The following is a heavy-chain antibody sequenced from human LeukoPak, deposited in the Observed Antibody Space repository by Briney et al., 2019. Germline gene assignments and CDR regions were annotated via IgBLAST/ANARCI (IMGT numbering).Heavy chain of an antibody. D-gene: IGHD1-26*01. J-gene: IGHJ3*02. CDR1: GFTVSDNY. Sequence: PGWSLRLSCAASGFTVSDNYMTWVRQAPGKGLEWVSSIYNTGATHYAESVKGRFTISRDNSKNTLFLQMSSLRAEDMAVYYCARIEWERLGRAFDIWGQGTMVTVSS. V-gene: IGHV3-53*01. CDR2: IYNTGAT. CDR3: ARIEWERLGRAFDI.